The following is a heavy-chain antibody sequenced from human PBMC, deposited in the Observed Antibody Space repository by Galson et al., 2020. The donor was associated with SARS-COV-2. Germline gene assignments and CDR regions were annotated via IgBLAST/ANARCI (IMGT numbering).Heavy chain of an antibody. CDR1: GYSISSGYY. Sequence: SETLSLTCTVSGYSISSGYYWGWIRQPPGKGLEWIGSIYHSGSTYYNPSLKSRVTISVDTSKNQFSLKLSSVTAADTAVYYGARDRSGYDVGWFDPWGQGTLVTVSS. V-gene: IGHV4-38-2*02. CDR3: ARDRSGYDVGWFDP. J-gene: IGHJ5*02. CDR2: IYHSGST. D-gene: IGHD5-12*01.